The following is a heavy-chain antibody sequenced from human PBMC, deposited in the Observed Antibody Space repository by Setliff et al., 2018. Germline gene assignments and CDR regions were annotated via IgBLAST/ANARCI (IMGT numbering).Heavy chain of an antibody. CDR3: ARASRFGTIKYRGDYYMDV. D-gene: IGHD3-10*01. CDR2: INTNTGNP. CDR1: GYTFTTYA. V-gene: IGHV7-4-1*02. J-gene: IGHJ6*03. Sequence: ASVKVSCKASGYTFTTYAISWMRQAPGQGLEWMGWINTNTGNPSYAQGFTGRFVFSLDTSVSTAYLQISSLKAEDTALYHCARASRFGTIKYRGDYYMDVWGKGTTVTV.